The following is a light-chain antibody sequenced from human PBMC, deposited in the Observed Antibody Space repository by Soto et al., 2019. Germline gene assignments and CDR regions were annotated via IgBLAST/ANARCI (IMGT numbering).Light chain of an antibody. V-gene: IGKV3-20*01. Sequence: EIVLTQSPGTLSLSPGERATLSCRASQSVSNYLAWYQQKPGQAPRLLIYGASSRATGIPDRFSGSGSGTDFTLTISRLEPEDFSVYYCEQYGPFLTFRRGTKVDIK. J-gene: IGKJ1*01. CDR3: EQYGPFLT. CDR1: QSVSNY. CDR2: GAS.